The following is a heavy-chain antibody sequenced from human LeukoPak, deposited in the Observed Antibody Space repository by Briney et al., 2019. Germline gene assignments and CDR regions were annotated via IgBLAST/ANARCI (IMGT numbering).Heavy chain of an antibody. CDR1: GFIFNNYA. J-gene: IGHJ4*02. V-gene: IGHV3-64*02. D-gene: IGHD5-18*01. Sequence: GGSLRLSCAASGFIFNNYAMHWVRQAPGKGLEYVSAIGGNGDTSYYADSVKGRFTISRDNSKNTVYLQMGSLRTEDMAVYYCATRHEYSYPCWGQGTLVTVSS. CDR3: ATRHEYSYPC. CDR2: IGGNGDTS.